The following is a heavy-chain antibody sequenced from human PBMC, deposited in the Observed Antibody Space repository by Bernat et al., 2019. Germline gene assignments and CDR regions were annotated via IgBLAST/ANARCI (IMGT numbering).Heavy chain of an antibody. CDR2: ISSSGSTI. J-gene: IGHJ4*02. CDR1: GFTFSSYE. CDR3: ARDSHVRSVRGGGFDY. V-gene: IGHV3-48*03. Sequence: EVQLVESGGGLVQPGGSLRLSCAASGFTFSSYEMNWVRQAPGKGLEWVSYISSSGSTIYHADSGQGRFTISRDHAKNSLYLQMNSLRAEDTAVYYCARDSHVRSVRGGGFDYWGQGTLVTVSS. D-gene: IGHD3-10*01.